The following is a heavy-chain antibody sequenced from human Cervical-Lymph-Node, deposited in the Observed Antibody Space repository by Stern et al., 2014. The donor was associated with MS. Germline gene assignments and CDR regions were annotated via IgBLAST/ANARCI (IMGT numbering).Heavy chain of an antibody. CDR3: ARDSYGSAPFDY. J-gene: IGHJ4*02. CDR2: ISYDGSNK. CDR1: GFTFSSYA. V-gene: IGHV3-30-3*01. Sequence: VQLVESGGGVVQPGRSLRLSCAASGFTFSSYAMHWVRQAPGKGLEWVAVISYDGSNKYYADSVKGRFTISRDNSKNTLYLQMNSLRAEDTAVYYCARDSYGSAPFDYWGQGTLVTVSS. D-gene: IGHD5-18*01.